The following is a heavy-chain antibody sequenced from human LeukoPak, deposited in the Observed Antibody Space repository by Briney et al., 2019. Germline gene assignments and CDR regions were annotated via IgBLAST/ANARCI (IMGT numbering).Heavy chain of an antibody. Sequence: QPGRSLRLSCAASGFTFDGYAMHWVRQAPGKGLEWVSGISWNSGSIGYADSVKGRYTISRDNAKNSLYLQMNSLRAEDTALYYCAKGGPGYYYYYMDVWGKGTTVTVSS. CDR2: ISWNSGSI. D-gene: IGHD3-10*01. CDR3: AKGGPGYYYYYMDV. V-gene: IGHV3-9*01. J-gene: IGHJ6*03. CDR1: GFTFDGYA.